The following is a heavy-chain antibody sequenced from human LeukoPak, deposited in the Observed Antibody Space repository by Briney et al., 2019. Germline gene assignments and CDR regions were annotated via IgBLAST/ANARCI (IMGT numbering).Heavy chain of an antibody. CDR2: ISGSGGTI. CDR3: AKAGGGNTGMSADY. Sequence: GGSLRLSCTVSGFTVSSNSMSWVRQAPGKGLEWVSAISGSGGTIYHADSVKGRVTISRDNARNTLYLQLNILTAEDTAVYYCAKAGGGNTGMSADYWGQGALVTVSS. D-gene: IGHD5-18*01. CDR1: GFTVSSNS. V-gene: IGHV3-23*01. J-gene: IGHJ4*02.